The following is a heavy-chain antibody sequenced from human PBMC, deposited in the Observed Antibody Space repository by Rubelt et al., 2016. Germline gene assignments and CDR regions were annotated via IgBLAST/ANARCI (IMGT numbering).Heavy chain of an antibody. J-gene: IGHJ4*02. CDR1: GFTFSSYA. Sequence: EVQLLESGGGLVQPGGSLRLSCAASGFTFSSYAMSWVRQAPGKGLEWVSAISGRGGSAYYADSVKGRFTISRDNSKNTLYLQMNSLRAEDTAVYYCARDLSAAVAQWGQGTLVTVSS. CDR2: ISGRGGSA. V-gene: IGHV3-23*01. CDR3: ARDLSAAVAQ. D-gene: IGHD6-19*01.